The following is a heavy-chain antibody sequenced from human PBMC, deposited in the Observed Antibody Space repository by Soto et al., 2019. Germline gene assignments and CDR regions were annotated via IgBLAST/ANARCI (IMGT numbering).Heavy chain of an antibody. Sequence: EVQLLESGGGLVQPGGSLRLSCAASGFTFSSYAMSWVRQAPGKGLEWVSAISGSGGSTYYADSVKGRFTISRDNSKNTLYLQMNSLRAEDTAVYYCANQIHPNNYFDYWGQGPLVTVSS. CDR3: ANQIHPNNYFDY. J-gene: IGHJ4*02. V-gene: IGHV3-23*01. CDR1: GFTFSSYA. D-gene: IGHD5-18*01. CDR2: ISGSGGST.